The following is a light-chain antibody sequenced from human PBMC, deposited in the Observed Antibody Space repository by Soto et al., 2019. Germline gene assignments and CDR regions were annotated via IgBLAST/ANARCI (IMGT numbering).Light chain of an antibody. J-gene: IGKJ1*01. Sequence: EIMIKQSLAPLPLSPWDSVSLSCRASQSLTRNLAWYQHKPGQSPRLLIYGASARATGIPARFSGGGSGAEYTLTISSLQSEDFAVYYCQQYDKWPRTFGQGTKVDIK. CDR1: QSLTRN. CDR3: QQYDKWPRT. V-gene: IGKV3-15*01. CDR2: GAS.